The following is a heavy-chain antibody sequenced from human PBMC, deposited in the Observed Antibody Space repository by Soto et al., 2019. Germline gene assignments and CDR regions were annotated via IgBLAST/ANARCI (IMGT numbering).Heavy chain of an antibody. CDR3: ARDVPYSRFPIGAFGI. D-gene: IGHD6-13*01. Sequence: GGSLRLSCAASGFTFTNYALHWVRQAPGKGLEWVAIISHDGNTKYYGDSVKVRFTISRDNSRDTLYLHMSKLRPEDTAVYYCARDVPYSRFPIGAFGIWGQGTMVTVSS. V-gene: IGHV3-30-3*01. CDR1: GFTFTNYA. CDR2: ISHDGNTK. J-gene: IGHJ3*02.